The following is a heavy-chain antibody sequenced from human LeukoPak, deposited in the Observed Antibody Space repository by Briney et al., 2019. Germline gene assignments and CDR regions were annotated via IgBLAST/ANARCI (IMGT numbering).Heavy chain of an antibody. CDR2: INQDGSEK. Sequence: GGSLRLSCAASGFTFSSHWMNWVRQAPGKGLEWVANINQDGSEKYYVDSVKGRFTISRDNAKNSLYLQMNSLRAEDTAVYYCAREGLYGDYGLDYWGQGTLVTVSS. V-gene: IGHV3-7*01. CDR1: GFTFSSHW. D-gene: IGHD4-17*01. J-gene: IGHJ4*02. CDR3: AREGLYGDYGLDY.